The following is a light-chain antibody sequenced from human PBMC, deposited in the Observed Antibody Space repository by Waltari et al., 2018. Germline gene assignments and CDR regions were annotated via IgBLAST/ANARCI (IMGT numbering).Light chain of an antibody. J-gene: IGLJ2*01. CDR1: SGSIASNY. V-gene: IGLV6-57*01. Sequence: NFMLTQPHSVSESPGKTVTISCTRSSGSIASNYVQWYQQRPGSSPTTVIYEDNQRPSGVPDRFSGSIDSSSHSASLTISRLKTEDEADYYCQSYDSSTVVFGGGTKLTVL. CDR2: EDN. CDR3: QSYDSSTVV.